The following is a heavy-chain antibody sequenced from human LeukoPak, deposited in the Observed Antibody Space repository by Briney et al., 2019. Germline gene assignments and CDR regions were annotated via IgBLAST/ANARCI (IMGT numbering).Heavy chain of an antibody. CDR1: GFSFSVYW. CDR3: ARDEGVPTNWRFDY. CDR2: IKQDGSDK. Sequence: LGGSLRLSCAVSGFSFSVYWMSWVRQTPGKGLQWVANIKQDGSDKNYVDSVRGRFTISRDNAKNSLFLQMNGLRAEDTAIYYCARDEGVPTNWRFDYWGQGTLVTVSS. J-gene: IGHJ4*02. D-gene: IGHD3-10*01. V-gene: IGHV3-7*01.